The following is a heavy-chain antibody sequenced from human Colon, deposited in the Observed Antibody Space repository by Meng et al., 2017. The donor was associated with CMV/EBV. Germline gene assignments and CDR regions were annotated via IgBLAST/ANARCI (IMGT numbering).Heavy chain of an antibody. J-gene: IGHJ6*02. Sequence: GESLKISCAASGFTFDDYTMHWVRQAPGEGLEWVSLISWDGGSTYYADSVNGRFTISRDNSKNSLYLQMNSLRTEDTALYYCAKSPIANYYFYGMDVWGQGTTVTVSS. CDR2: ISWDGGST. CDR1: GFTFDDYT. D-gene: IGHD6-13*01. V-gene: IGHV3-43*01. CDR3: AKSPIANYYFYGMDV.